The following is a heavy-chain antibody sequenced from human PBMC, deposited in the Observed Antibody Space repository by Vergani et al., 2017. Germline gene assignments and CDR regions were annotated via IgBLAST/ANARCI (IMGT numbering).Heavy chain of an antibody. V-gene: IGHV5-51*01. Sequence: EVQLVQSGAEVKKPGESLKLSCQISGYSFTNYWIGRVRQMPVKGLEWMGIIHPADSDTRYSPSFQGQVTISVDKSISTAYLQRSSLRATDSAMYYCARLYGRDSSGSKCFDYWGQGTLVTVSS. D-gene: IGHD3-22*01. CDR2: IHPADSDT. CDR1: GYSFTNYW. J-gene: IGHJ4*02. CDR3: ARLYGRDSSGSKCFDY.